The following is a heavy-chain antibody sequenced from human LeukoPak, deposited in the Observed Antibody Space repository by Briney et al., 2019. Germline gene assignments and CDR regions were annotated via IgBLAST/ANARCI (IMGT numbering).Heavy chain of an antibody. J-gene: IGHJ5*02. Sequence: ASVKVSCKASGYTFTSYYMHWVRQAPGKGLEWMGGFDPEDGETIYAQKFQGRVTMTEDTSTDTAYMELSSLRSEDTAVYYCATTARGAGIGWFDPWGQGTLVTVSS. D-gene: IGHD1-1*01. CDR3: ATTARGAGIGWFDP. CDR2: FDPEDGET. V-gene: IGHV1-24*01. CDR1: GYTFTSYY.